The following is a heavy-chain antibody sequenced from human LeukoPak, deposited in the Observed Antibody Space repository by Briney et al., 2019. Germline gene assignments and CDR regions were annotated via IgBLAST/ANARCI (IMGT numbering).Heavy chain of an antibody. CDR1: GFDFSDYY. Sequence: GGSLRLSCAASGFDFSDYYMSWIRQAPGKGLEWISNIKTTGLTTYYADSVKGRFTISRDNAKNSLFLQMNSLRADDTAIYYXXRAGQLRYMDVWGKGTAVTVSS. V-gene: IGHV3-11*04. D-gene: IGHD6-25*01. CDR2: IKTTGLTT. CDR3: XRAGQLRYMDV. J-gene: IGHJ6*03.